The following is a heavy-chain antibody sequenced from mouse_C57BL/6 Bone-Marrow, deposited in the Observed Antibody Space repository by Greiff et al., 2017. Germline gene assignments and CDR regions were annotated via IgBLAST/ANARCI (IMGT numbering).Heavy chain of an antibody. V-gene: IGHV1-5*01. Sequence: EVQLQQSGTVLARPGASVKMSCKTSGYTFTSYWMHWVKQRPGQGLEWIGAIYPGNSDTSYNQKFKGKAKLTAVTSASTAYMERSSLTNGDSAVYDFTRWGNYYGRAWFAYWGQGTLVTVAA. CDR2: IYPGNSDT. J-gene: IGHJ3*01. CDR3: TRWGNYYGRAWFAY. CDR1: GYTFTSYW. D-gene: IGHD1-1*01.